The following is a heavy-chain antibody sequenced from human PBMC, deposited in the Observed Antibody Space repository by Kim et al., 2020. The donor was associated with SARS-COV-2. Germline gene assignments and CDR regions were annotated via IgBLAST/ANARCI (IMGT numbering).Heavy chain of an antibody. CDR3: AKGQGIAEAGTYFDY. CDR2: ISGSGGST. D-gene: IGHD6-13*01. J-gene: IGHJ4*02. Sequence: GGSLRLSCAASGFTFSSYAMSWVRQAPGKGLEWVSSISGSGGSTYYADSVKGRFTISRDTSKNTLYLQMNSMRAEATAGYYCAKGQGIAEAGTYFDYWGQETLFTASS. V-gene: IGHV3-23*01. CDR1: GFTFSSYA.